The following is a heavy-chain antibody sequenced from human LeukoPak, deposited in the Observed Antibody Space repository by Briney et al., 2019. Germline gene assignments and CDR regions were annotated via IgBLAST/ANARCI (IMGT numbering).Heavy chain of an antibody. CDR3: ARERAIASLRPYYFDY. Sequence: PGGSLRLSCAASGFTFSDYYMSWIRQAPGKGLEWISYISSSGSTIYYADSVKGRFTISRDNARNSLYLQMNSLRAEDTAVHYCARERAIASLRPYYFDYWGQGTLVTVSS. V-gene: IGHV3-11*01. D-gene: IGHD6-6*01. J-gene: IGHJ4*02. CDR1: GFTFSDYY. CDR2: ISSSGSTI.